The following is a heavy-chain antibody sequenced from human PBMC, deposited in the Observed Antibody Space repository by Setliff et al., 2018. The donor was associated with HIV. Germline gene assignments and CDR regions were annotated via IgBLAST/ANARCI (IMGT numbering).Heavy chain of an antibody. CDR1: GFTFSRYP. V-gene: IGHV3-23*01. D-gene: IGHD2-2*01. CDR3: AKGAVPAAIGGYYFDS. J-gene: IGHJ4*02. Sequence: GGSLRLSCAASGFTFSRYPMSWVRQAPGKGLEWVSSLSEGGYGTYYADSVKGRFTISRDNSKNTLYLQMNSLRAEDTAVYFCAKGAVPAAIGGYYFDSWGQGTLVTVSS. CDR2: LSEGGYGT.